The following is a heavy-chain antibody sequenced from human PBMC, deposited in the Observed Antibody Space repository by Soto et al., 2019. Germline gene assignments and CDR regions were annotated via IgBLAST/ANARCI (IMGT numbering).Heavy chain of an antibody. CDR3: ARGLGASSSSGVDY. V-gene: IGHV1-58*01. D-gene: IGHD6-6*01. J-gene: IGHJ4*02. Sequence: GASVKVSCKASGFTFTSSAVQWVRQARGQRLEWIGWIVVGSGNTNYAQKFQERVTITRDMSTSTAYMELSSLRSEDTAVYYCARGLGASSSSGVDYWGQGTLVTVSS. CDR1: GFTFTSSA. CDR2: IVVGSGNT.